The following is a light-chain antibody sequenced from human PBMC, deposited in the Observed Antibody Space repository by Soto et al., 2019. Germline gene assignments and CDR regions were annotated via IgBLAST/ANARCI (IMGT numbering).Light chain of an antibody. CDR3: QQTYTYPLA. Sequence: DIQMTQSPSSLSASVGDRVTITCRASQTIDTYLNWYQQIPGKAPTLLIYAVSRLQSGVPSRFSGSGSGTHFTLSISSLQPEDFATYYCQQTYTYPLAFGGGTRVDLK. CDR1: QTIDTY. V-gene: IGKV1-39*01. J-gene: IGKJ4*01. CDR2: AVS.